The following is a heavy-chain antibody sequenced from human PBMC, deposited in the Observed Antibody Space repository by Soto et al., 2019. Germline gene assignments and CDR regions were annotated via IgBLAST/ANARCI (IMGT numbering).Heavy chain of an antibody. Sequence: GGSLRLSCAASGFPFSSYSMHWVRQAPGKGLEWVSVISYDGSNKYYADSVKGRFTISRDNSKNTLYLQMNSLRAEDTAVYYCARAGTYGSGSYRFDYWGQGTLVTVSS. CDR3: ARAGTYGSGSYRFDY. CDR2: ISYDGSNK. J-gene: IGHJ4*02. D-gene: IGHD3-10*01. CDR1: GFPFSSYS. V-gene: IGHV3-30-3*01.